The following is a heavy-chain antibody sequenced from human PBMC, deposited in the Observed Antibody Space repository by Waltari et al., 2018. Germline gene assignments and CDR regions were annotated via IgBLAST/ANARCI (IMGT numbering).Heavy chain of an antibody. V-gene: IGHV4-34*01. CDR1: GGSFSGYY. Sequence: QVQLQQWGAGLLKPSETLSLTCAAYGGSFSGYYWSWIRQPPGKGLGWIGEINHGGRTNSNPSLKRRVTISVDTAKNRFSRKLSSVTAADTAVYYCAGGLRYYGSGSYGYWGQGTLVTVSS. D-gene: IGHD3-10*01. J-gene: IGHJ4*02. CDR3: AGGLRYYGSGSYGY. CDR2: INHGGRT.